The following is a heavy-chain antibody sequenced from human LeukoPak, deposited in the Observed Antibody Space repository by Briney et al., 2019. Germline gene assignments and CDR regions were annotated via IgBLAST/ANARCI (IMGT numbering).Heavy chain of an antibody. CDR1: GSTFSSYW. J-gene: IGHJ5*02. CDR3: ARDYYDSSGYYYLS. V-gene: IGHV3-74*01. CDR2: INSDGSST. Sequence: GGSLRFSCAASGSTFSSYWMHWVRQAPGKGLVWVSRINSDGSSTSYADSVKGRFTISRDNAKNTLYLQMNSLRAEDTAVYYCARDYYDSSGYYYLSWGQGTLVTVSS. D-gene: IGHD3-22*01.